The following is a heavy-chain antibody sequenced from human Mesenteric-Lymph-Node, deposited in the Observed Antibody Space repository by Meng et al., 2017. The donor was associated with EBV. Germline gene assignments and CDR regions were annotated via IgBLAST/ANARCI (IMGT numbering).Heavy chain of an antibody. CDR1: GYTFTTYD. J-gene: IGHJ4*02. Sequence: VQVVRSGAEVKEPVDSVKVSCKASGYTFTTYDINWVRRATGQGLEWMGWMNPNIGNTGYAQKFQGRVSMTRDTSISTAYMELSSLKSEDTAVYYCARGVEGSGRDWYYWGQGTLVTVSS. CDR2: MNPNIGNT. D-gene: IGHD3-10*01. CDR3: ARGVEGSGRDWYY. V-gene: IGHV1-8*01.